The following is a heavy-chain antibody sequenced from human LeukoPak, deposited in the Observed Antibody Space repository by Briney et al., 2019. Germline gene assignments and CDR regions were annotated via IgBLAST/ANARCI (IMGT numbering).Heavy chain of an antibody. J-gene: IGHJ6*02. CDR3: ARVISSGWNYYYYYGMDV. CDR2: MNPNSGNT. CDR1: GYTFTSYD. D-gene: IGHD6-19*01. V-gene: IGHV1-8*01. Sequence: ASVKVSCKASGYTFTSYDINWVRRATGQGLEWMGWMNPNSGNTGYAQKFQGRVTMTRNTSISTAYMELSSLRSEDTAVYYCARVISSGWNYYYYYGMDVWGQGTTVTVSS.